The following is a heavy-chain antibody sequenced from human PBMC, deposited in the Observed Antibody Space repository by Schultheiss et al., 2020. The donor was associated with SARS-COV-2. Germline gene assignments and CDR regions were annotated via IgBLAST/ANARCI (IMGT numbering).Heavy chain of an antibody. CDR2: ISYDGSNK. CDR1: GFTFSSYA. J-gene: IGHJ5*02. Sequence: GGSLRLSCAASGFTFSSYAMHWVRQAPGKGLEWVAVISYDGSNKYYADSVKGRFTISRDNSKNTLYLQMGSLRAEDMAVYYCARDPTGGPQLPLPLGWFDPWGQGTLVTVSS. V-gene: IGHV3-30*14. D-gene: IGHD2-2*01. CDR3: ARDPTGGPQLPLPLGWFDP.